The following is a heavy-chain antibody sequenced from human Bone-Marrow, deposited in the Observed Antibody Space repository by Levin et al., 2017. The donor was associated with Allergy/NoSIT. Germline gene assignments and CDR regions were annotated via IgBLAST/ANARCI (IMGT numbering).Heavy chain of an antibody. CDR2: ISYDGSNK. V-gene: IGHV3-30*18. Sequence: LSLTCAASGFTFSSYGMHWVRQAPGKGLEWVAVISYDGSNKYYADSVKGRFTISRDNSKNTLYLQMNSLRAEDTAVYYCAKWGGWYNRDYYYYMDVWGKGTTVTVSS. D-gene: IGHD1-14*01. CDR3: AKWGGWYNRDYYYYMDV. J-gene: IGHJ6*03. CDR1: GFTFSSYG.